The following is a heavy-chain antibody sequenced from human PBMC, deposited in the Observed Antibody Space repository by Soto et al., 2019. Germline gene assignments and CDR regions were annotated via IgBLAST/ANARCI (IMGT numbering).Heavy chain of an antibody. V-gene: IGHV3-23*01. Sequence: EVQLLESGGGLEQPGGSLRLSCAASGFTFSAFAMSWVRQAPGKGLEWVSTISEGGGTPFYADSVKGRFTISRDNSQNTLHLQMTTLRAEDTAVYCCAKRNRYYFESWGQGSLVTVSS. CDR1: GFTFSAFA. J-gene: IGHJ4*02. CDR2: ISEGGGTP. CDR3: AKRNRYYFES.